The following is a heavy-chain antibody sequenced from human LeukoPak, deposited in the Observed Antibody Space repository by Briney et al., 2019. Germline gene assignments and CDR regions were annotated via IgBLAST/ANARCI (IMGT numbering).Heavy chain of an antibody. CDR2: IYYSGST. Sequence: PSETLSLTCTVSGGSVSSGSYYWSWIRQPPGKGLEWIGYIYYSGSTNYNPSLKSRVTISVDTSKNQFSLKLSSVTAADTAVYYCARESGYDSRTRWGQGALVTVSS. V-gene: IGHV4-61*01. J-gene: IGHJ4*02. CDR1: GGSVSSGSYY. CDR3: ARESGYDSRTR. D-gene: IGHD5-12*01.